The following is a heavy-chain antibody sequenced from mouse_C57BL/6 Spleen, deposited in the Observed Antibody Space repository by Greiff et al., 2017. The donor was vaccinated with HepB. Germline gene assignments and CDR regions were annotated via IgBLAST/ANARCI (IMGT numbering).Heavy chain of an antibody. CDR2: IYPSDSET. V-gene: IGHV1-61*01. Sequence: QVQLQQPGAELVRPGSSVKLSCKASGYTFTSYWMDWVKQRPGQGLEWIGNIYPSDSETHYNQKFKDKATLTVDKSSSTAYMQLSSLTSEDSAVYYCARGYYGYFDYWGQGTTLTVSS. CDR1: GYTFTSYW. J-gene: IGHJ2*01. CDR3: ARGYYGYFDY. D-gene: IGHD2-1*01.